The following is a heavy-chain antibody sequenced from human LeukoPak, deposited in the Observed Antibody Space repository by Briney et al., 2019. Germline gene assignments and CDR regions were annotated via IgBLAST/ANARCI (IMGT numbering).Heavy chain of an antibody. CDR3: ARDSSEFRSLIPH. CDR1: GGTFSSYA. D-gene: IGHD2-21*01. Sequence: SVKVSCKASGGTFSSYAISWVRQAPGQGLKWMGGIIPIFGTANYAQKFQGRVTITADESTSTAYMELSSLRSEDTAVYYCARDSSEFRSLIPHWGQGTLVTVSS. CDR2: IIPIFGTA. J-gene: IGHJ1*01. V-gene: IGHV1-69*01.